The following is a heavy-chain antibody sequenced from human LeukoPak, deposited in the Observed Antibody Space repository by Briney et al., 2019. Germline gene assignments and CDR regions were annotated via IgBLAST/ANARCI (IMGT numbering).Heavy chain of an antibody. D-gene: IGHD1-14*01. Sequence: GESLKISCKGSGYSFSSYWIAWVRQMPGKGLEWMGIIFPGDSDTRYSPSFQGQVTISADKSISAAYLQWRSLRASDTAMCYCARQPGSDAWGQGTLVTVSS. CDR2: IFPGDSDT. V-gene: IGHV5-51*01. J-gene: IGHJ4*02. CDR1: GYSFSSYW. CDR3: ARQPGSDA.